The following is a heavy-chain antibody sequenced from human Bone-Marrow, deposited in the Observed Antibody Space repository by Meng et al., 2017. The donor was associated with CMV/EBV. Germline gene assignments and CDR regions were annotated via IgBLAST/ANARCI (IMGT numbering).Heavy chain of an antibody. V-gene: IGHV3-23*01. Sequence: GESLKISCAAAGFTFSSYAMSWVRQAPGKGLEWVSAISGSGGSKYDADSVKGRFTISRDNSKNTLYLLMNSLRAEDTAVYYCAKVFCGGGSTSGCSQPYDPFDYWGQGTLVTVSS. D-gene: IGHD2-21*01. CDR3: AKVFCGGGSTSGCSQPYDPFDY. J-gene: IGHJ4*02. CDR2: ISGSGGSK. CDR1: GFTFSSYA.